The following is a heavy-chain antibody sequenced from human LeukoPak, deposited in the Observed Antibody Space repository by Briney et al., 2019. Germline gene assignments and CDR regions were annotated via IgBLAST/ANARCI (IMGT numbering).Heavy chain of an antibody. D-gene: IGHD2-15*01. J-gene: IGHJ4*02. CDR2: IRSSGDST. V-gene: IGHV3-23*01. Sequence: GGSLTLSCAASGFTFSSYAMSWVRQAPGKGLEWVSTIRSSGDSTYYADSVKGRFTISRDNSKNTLYLQMSSLRAEDTAVYYCAKAKYCSAGTCYFDYWGQGTLVTVSS. CDR3: AKAKYCSAGTCYFDY. CDR1: GFTFSSYA.